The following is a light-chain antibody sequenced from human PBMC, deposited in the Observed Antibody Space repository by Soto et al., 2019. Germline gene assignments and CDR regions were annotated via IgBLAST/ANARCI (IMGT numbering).Light chain of an antibody. CDR3: QKYDSAPLT. CDR2: AAS. CDR1: QGIYNY. V-gene: IGKV1-27*01. Sequence: DIHMTQSPSSLSASVGDRVTITCRASQGIYNYVAWYQQKPGEVPELLIYAASTLQSGVPSRFSGSGSGTDFTLTISSLQPEDVATYYCQKYDSAPLTFGGGTKV. J-gene: IGKJ4*01.